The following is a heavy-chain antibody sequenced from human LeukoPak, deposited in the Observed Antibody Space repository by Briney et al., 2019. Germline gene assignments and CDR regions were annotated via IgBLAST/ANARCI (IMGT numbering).Heavy chain of an antibody. J-gene: IGHJ4*02. CDR3: ARERPLTTGSYFDL. D-gene: IGHD4/OR15-4a*01. V-gene: IGHV4-39*07. CDR2: ISHSGTT. CDR1: GCSISSSRYY. Sequence: SETLSLTCTVSGCSISSSRYYWDGDWIRQPPGKGLEWIGSISHSGTTLYNPSLMSRVTISKDTSKNQFSLKVTSVTAADTAVYFCARERPLTTGSYFDLWGQGILVTVSS.